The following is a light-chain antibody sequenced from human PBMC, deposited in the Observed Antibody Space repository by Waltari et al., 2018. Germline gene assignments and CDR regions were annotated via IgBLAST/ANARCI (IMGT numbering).Light chain of an antibody. CDR2: GAS. CDR1: QSVTTN. V-gene: IGKV3-15*01. CDR3: QQSDNWPPIT. Sequence: EVVMTQSPAILSVSPGERATLSCRASQSVTTNVAWYQQKPGQTPSPLIFGASTRAPGVPARFSGSGSGTDFTLTISDLQSDDFAVYYCQQSDNWPPITFGQGTRLEIK. J-gene: IGKJ5*01.